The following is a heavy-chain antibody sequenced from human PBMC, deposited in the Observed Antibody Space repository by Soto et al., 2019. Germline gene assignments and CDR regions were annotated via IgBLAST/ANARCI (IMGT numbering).Heavy chain of an antibody. J-gene: IGHJ3*02. D-gene: IGHD2-8*01. CDR3: ARGANGRGSESSFDI. Sequence: QVQLVQSGAEVKEPGSSVKVSCKLSGDTFRTYPITWVRQAPGQGLEWMGRIIPILDVTDYAQRFQGRLTLTAEKSTATAYMEMSSLRSDDTAMFYRARGANGRGSESSFDIWGRGTMVTVSS. V-gene: IGHV1-69*02. CDR2: IIPILDVT. CDR1: GDTFRTYP.